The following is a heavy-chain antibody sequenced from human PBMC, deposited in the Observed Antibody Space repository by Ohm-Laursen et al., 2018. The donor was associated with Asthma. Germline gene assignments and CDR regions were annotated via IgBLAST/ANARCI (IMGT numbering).Heavy chain of an antibody. CDR3: ASLYYYDSSGYYYPRDC. CDR1: GFTFTSSA. V-gene: IGHV1-58*01. J-gene: IGHJ4*02. Sequence: SVKVSCKASGFTFTSSAVQWVRQARGQRLEWIGWIVVGSGNTNYAQKFQERVTITRDMSTSTAYMELSSLRSEDPAVYYCASLYYYDSSGYYYPRDCWGQGTLVTVSS. D-gene: IGHD3-22*01. CDR2: IVVGSGNT.